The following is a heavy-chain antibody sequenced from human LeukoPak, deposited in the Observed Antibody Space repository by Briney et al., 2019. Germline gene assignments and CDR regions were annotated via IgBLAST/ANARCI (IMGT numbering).Heavy chain of an antibody. CDR3: ARYYDFWSGYYWY. J-gene: IGHJ4*02. D-gene: IGHD3-3*01. CDR1: GFTFSSYS. V-gene: IGHV3-48*01. CDR2: ISSSSSTI. Sequence: RPGGSLRLSCAASGFTFSSYSMNWVRQAPWKGLEWVSYISSSSSTIYYADSVKGRFTISRDNAKNSLYLQMNSLRAEDTAVYYCARYYDFWSGYYWYWGQGTLVTVSS.